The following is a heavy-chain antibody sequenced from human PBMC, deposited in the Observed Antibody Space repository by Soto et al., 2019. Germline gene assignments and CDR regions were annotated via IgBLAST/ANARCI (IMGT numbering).Heavy chain of an antibody. J-gene: IGHJ5*02. CDR3: ARGSTIVRGAPSWFDP. Sequence: QVQLVQSGAEVKKPGSSVKVSCKASGGTFSRYTINWVRQAPGQGLEWMGRIIPIAAIANYTQKFQGRVTITVDKSSTTAYMELSSLRSDDTAVYYCARGSTIVRGAPSWFDPWGQGTLVTVSP. CDR2: IIPIAAIA. CDR1: GGTFSRYT. V-gene: IGHV1-69*02. D-gene: IGHD3-10*01.